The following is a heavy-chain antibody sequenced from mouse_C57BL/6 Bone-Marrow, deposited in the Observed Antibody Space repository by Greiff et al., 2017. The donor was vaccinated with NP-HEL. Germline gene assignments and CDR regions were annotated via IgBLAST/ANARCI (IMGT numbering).Heavy chain of an antibody. J-gene: IGHJ3*01. D-gene: IGHD3-2*02. CDR1: EYEFPSHD. V-gene: IGHV5-2*01. CDR3: ARQRQLRLVGGFAY. CDR2: INSDGGST. Sequence: EVMLVESGGGLVQPGESLKLSCESNEYEFPSHDMSWVRKTPEKRLELVAAINSDGGSTYYPDTMERRFIISRDNTKKTLYLQMSSLRSEDTALYYCARQRQLRLVGGFAYWGQGTLVTVSA.